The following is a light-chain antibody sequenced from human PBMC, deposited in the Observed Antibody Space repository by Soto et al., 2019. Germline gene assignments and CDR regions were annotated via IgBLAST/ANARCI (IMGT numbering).Light chain of an antibody. CDR3: QQYCSTPYT. Sequence: DIVLTQSPDSLAVSLGERATINCKSSQSVLYSSNNKNYLAWYQQKPGQPPKLLIYWASTRESGVPGRFSGSGSGTDFTLTISSLQAEDVAVYYCQQYCSTPYTFGHGTKLEIK. J-gene: IGKJ2*01. CDR1: QSVLYSSNNKNY. V-gene: IGKV4-1*01. CDR2: WAS.